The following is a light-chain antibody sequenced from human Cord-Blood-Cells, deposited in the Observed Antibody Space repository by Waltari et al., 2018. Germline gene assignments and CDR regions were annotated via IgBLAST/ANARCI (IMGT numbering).Light chain of an antibody. J-gene: IGLJ1*01. Sequence: QSALTPPASVSGSPGPSITNSCTGTSSDFGRSNLVSWYQQHPGKAPKLMIYEGSKLPSVVSNRFSGSKSGNTASLTISGLQAEDEADYYCCSYAGSSTYVFGTGTKVTVL. CDR2: EGS. CDR1: SSDFGRSNL. V-gene: IGLV2-23*01. CDR3: CSYAGSSTYV.